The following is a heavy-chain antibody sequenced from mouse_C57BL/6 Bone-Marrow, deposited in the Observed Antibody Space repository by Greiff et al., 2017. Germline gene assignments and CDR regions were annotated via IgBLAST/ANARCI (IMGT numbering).Heavy chain of an antibody. CDR3: TGSYYYGSSHWYFDV. CDR2: IRLKSDNYAT. V-gene: IGHV6-3*01. CDR1: GFTFSNYW. Sequence: EVMLVESGGGLVQPGGSMKLSCVASGFTFSNYWMNWVRQSPEKGLEWVAQIRLKSDNYATHYAESVKGRFTISRDDSKSGVYLQMNNLRAEDTGIYYCTGSYYYGSSHWYFDVWGTGTTVTVSS. J-gene: IGHJ1*03. D-gene: IGHD1-1*01.